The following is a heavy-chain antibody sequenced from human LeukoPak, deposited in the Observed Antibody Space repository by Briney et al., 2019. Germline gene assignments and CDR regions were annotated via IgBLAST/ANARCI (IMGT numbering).Heavy chain of an antibody. J-gene: IGHJ4*02. CDR2: INWNGGST. Sequence: GGSLRLSCAASGFTFDDYGMSWVRHAPGKGLEWVSGINWNGGSTGYADSVKGRFTISRDNAKSSLFLQMNSLRAEDAAVYYCARDKPRGSYYGSIFDSWGQGTLVTVSS. V-gene: IGHV3-20*04. CDR1: GFTFDDYG. D-gene: IGHD1-26*01. CDR3: ARDKPRGSYYGSIFDS.